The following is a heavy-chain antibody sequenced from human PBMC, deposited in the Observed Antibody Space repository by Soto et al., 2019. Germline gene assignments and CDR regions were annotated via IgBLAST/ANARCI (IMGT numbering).Heavy chain of an antibody. Sequence: QVQLVQSGAEMKKPGSSVKVSCQSSGGTFNTYAMNWVRQAPGQGPEWMGDISPTFGAANYAPKFQGRVTITADESTGTSYMQLSSLPSEDTALYFCAREVQVHTPAFVYWGQGTLVTVSS. CDR2: ISPTFGAA. CDR1: GGTFNTYA. V-gene: IGHV1-69*19. J-gene: IGHJ4*02. CDR3: AREVQVHTPAFVY. D-gene: IGHD3-10*01.